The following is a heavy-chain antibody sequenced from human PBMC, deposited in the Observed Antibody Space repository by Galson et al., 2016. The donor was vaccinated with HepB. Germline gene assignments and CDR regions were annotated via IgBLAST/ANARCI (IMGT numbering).Heavy chain of an antibody. D-gene: IGHD1-26*01. V-gene: IGHV4-61*02. CDR3: AREVGA. J-gene: IGHJ5*02. Sequence: TLSLTCTVSGDSIISDSYHYWSWIRQPVGKGLKWVGLIYTTGSTNNNPSLKSRVTITFDTSKNHFSLELRSVTAADTAIYYCAREVGAWGQGTLVTAPS. CDR2: IYTTGST. CDR1: GDSIISDSYHY.